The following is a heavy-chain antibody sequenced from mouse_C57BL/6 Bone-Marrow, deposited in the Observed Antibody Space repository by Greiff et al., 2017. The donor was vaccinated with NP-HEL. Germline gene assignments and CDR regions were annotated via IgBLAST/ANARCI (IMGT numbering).Heavy chain of an antibody. J-gene: IGHJ3*01. CDR2: ISSGSSTI. CDR1: GFTFSDYG. CDR3: ARPDGYDRAWFAY. V-gene: IGHV5-17*01. Sequence: EVQLVESGGGLVKPGGSLKLSCAASGFTFSDYGMHWVRQAPEKGLEWVAYISSGSSTIYYADTVKGRFTLSRDNAKNTLFLQMTSLRSEDTAMYYCARPDGYDRAWFAYWGQGTLVTVSA. D-gene: IGHD2-2*01.